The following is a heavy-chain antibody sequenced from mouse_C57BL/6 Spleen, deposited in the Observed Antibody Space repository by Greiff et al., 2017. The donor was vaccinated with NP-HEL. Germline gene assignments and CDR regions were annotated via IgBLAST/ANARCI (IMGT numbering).Heavy chain of an antibody. J-gene: IGHJ4*01. Sequence: EVQLVESGGDLVKPGGSLKLSCAASGFTFSSYGMSWVRQTPDKRLEWVATISSGGSYTYYPDSVKGRFTISRDNAKNTLYLQMSRLKSEDTAMYYCARHPGYAMDYWGQGTSVTVSS. CDR2: ISSGGSYT. CDR1: GFTFSSYG. V-gene: IGHV5-6*01. CDR3: ARHPGYAMDY.